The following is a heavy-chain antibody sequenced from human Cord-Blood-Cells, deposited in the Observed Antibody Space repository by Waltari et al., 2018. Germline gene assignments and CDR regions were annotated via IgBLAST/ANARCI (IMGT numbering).Heavy chain of an antibody. CDR3: ARGSIAARLDY. CDR1: GFTFSSYA. V-gene: IGHV3-30-3*01. D-gene: IGHD6-6*01. J-gene: IGHJ4*02. CDR2: ISYDGSNK. Sequence: QVQLVESGGGMVQPGRSLRLSCAASGFTFSSYAMHWVRQAPGKGLEWVAVISYDGSNKYYADSVKGRFTISRDNSKNTLYLQMNSLRAEDTAVYYCARGSIAARLDYWGQGTLVTVSS.